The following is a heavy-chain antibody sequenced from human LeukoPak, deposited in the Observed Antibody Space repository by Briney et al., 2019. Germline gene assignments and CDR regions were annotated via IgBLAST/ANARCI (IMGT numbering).Heavy chain of an antibody. CDR3: AKEFTGGWPFDS. CDR1: GFMFASYA. D-gene: IGHD6-19*01. V-gene: IGHV3-23*01. Sequence: GGSLRLSCGASGFMFASYAMSWVRQAPGKGLEWVAGISGSDGIVYYADSVKGRFTISRDNSKNTLYLQMNRLRVEDTAIYYCAKEFTGGWPFDSWGQGTLVTVSS. J-gene: IGHJ4*02. CDR2: ISGSDGIV.